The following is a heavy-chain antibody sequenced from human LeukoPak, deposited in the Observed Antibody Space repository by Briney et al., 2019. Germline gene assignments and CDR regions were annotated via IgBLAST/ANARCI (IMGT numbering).Heavy chain of an antibody. Sequence: PGGSLRLSCAASGFTFSDYYMSWIRQAPGKGLEWVSYISSGSTIYYADSVKGRFTISRDNAKNSLYLQMNSLRAEDTAVYYCARVVVPAAIGYYYYMDVWGKGTTVTVSS. CDR2: ISSGSTI. CDR3: ARVVVPAAIGYYYYMDV. J-gene: IGHJ6*03. CDR1: GFTFSDYY. D-gene: IGHD2-2*01. V-gene: IGHV3-11*01.